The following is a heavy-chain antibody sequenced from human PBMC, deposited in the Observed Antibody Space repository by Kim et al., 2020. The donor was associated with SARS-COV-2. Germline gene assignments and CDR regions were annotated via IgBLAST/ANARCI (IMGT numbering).Heavy chain of an antibody. J-gene: IGHJ4*02. D-gene: IGHD3-10*01. CDR2: IWYDGSNK. V-gene: IGHV3-33*01. CDR1: GLIFSTYG. Sequence: GGSLRLSCEASGLIFSTYGMHWVRQAPGKGLEWVAVIWYDGSNKQFADSVRGRFIISRDNSKNMVYLEMNSLRAEDTAVYYCGGSRLGRIYYVDNWGQGT. CDR3: GGSRLGRIYYVDN.